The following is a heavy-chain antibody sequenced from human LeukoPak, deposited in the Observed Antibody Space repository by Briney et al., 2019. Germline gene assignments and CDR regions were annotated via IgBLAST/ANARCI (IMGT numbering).Heavy chain of an antibody. CDR3: AGVQGDGYSLGFDY. V-gene: IGHV1-69*05. Sequence: EASVKVSCKASGGTFSGYAISWVRQAPGQGLEWMGGIIPIFGTANYAQKFQGRVTITTDESTSTAYMELSSLRSEDTAVYYCAGVQGDGYSLGFDYWGQGTLVTVSS. CDR2: IIPIFGTA. D-gene: IGHD5-24*01. J-gene: IGHJ4*02. CDR1: GGTFSGYA.